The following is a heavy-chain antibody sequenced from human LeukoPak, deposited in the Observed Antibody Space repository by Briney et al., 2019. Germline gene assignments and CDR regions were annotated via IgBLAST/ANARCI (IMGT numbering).Heavy chain of an antibody. CDR3: ASLGYCSGGSCHAGAFDI. J-gene: IGHJ3*02. Sequence: SETLSLTCTVSGGSISSSSYYWGWIRQPPGKGLEWIGSIYYSGSTYYNPSLKSRVTISVDTSKNQFSLKLSSVTAADTAVYYCASLGYCSGGSCHAGAFDIWGQGIMVTVSS. CDR1: GGSISSSSYY. D-gene: IGHD2-15*01. CDR2: IYYSGST. V-gene: IGHV4-39*01.